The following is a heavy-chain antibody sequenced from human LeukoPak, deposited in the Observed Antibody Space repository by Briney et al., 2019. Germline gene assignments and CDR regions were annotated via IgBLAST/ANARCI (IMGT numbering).Heavy chain of an antibody. CDR3: ARSYYDFWSGSPNWFDP. J-gene: IGHJ5*02. Sequence: GGSLRLSCAASGFNFSNYAMHWVRQAPGKGLEWVTVISYDGSNKFYADSVKGRFTISRDNSRNTLYLQMNSLRREDTAVYYCARSYYDFWSGSPNWFDPWGQGTLVTVSS. CDR2: ISYDGSNK. V-gene: IGHV3-30-3*01. CDR1: GFNFSNYA. D-gene: IGHD3-3*01.